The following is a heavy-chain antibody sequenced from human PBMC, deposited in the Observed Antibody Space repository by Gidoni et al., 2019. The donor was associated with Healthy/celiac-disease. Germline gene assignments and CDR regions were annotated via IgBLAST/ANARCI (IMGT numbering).Heavy chain of an antibody. J-gene: IGHJ3*02. D-gene: IGHD2-15*01. Sequence: QVQLVKSGAEVKKPGASVKVSCKASGYTFTSYAMHWVRQAPGQRLEWMGWINAGNGNTKYSQTFQGRVTITRDTSASTAYIELSSLRSEDTAVYYCAREPHCSGGSCYSSSAFDIWGQGTMVTVSS. CDR3: AREPHCSGGSCYSSSAFDI. CDR2: INAGNGNT. V-gene: IGHV1-3*01. CDR1: GYTFTSYA.